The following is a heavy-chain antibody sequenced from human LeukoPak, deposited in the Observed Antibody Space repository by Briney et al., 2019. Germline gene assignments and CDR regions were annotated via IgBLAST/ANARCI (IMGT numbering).Heavy chain of an antibody. CDR1: GFTFSSYS. CDR3: VRAATGTFGTFDI. V-gene: IGHV3-48*02. J-gene: IGHJ3*02. Sequence: GGSLGLSCAASGFTFSSYSMNWVRQAPGKGLEWISYITSGSSTINYADSVKGRFTISRDNAKNSLYLQMNSLRDEDTAVYYCVRAATGTFGTFDIWGQGTVVTVSS. CDR2: ITSGSSTI. D-gene: IGHD1-1*01.